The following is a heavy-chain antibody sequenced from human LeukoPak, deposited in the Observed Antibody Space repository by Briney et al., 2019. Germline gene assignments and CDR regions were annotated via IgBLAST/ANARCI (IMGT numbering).Heavy chain of an antibody. D-gene: IGHD2-15*01. CDR2: IYYSGST. CDR1: GGSISSYY. CDR3: ARVGDIGYCSGGSCYYFDY. Sequence: SETLSLTCTVSGGSISSYYWSWIRQPPGKGLEGIGYIYYSGSTNYNPSLKSRVTISVDTSKNQFSLKLSSVTAADTAVYYCARVGDIGYCSGGSCYYFDYWGQGTLVTVSS. J-gene: IGHJ4*02. V-gene: IGHV4-59*01.